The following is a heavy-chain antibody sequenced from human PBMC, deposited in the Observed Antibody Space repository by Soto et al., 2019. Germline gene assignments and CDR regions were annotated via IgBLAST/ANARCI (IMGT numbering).Heavy chain of an antibody. J-gene: IGHJ5*02. CDR2: VSYDGGNK. Sequence: QVQLVESGGGVVQPGRSLRLSCAASGFTFSSYGMHWVRQAPGKGLECVAAVSYDGGNKYYADSVKCRITISRDNSKNTVYLQKNSLRPEDRAVYYCARDPQLVWGIWFGLWGQGTLVTVS. D-gene: IGHD6-13*01. CDR1: GFTFSSYG. CDR3: ARDPQLVWGIWFGL. V-gene: IGHV3-30*03.